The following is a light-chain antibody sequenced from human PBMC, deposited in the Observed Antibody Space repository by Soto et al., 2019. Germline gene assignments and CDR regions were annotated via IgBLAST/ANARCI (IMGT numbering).Light chain of an antibody. CDR3: SSYAGTRTLV. Sequence: QSALTQPASVSGSPGQSVTISCTGTSSDVGAYDYVSWYLQHPGKAPKLIIYDVTNRPSGFSDRFSGSKSGNTASLTISGLQAEDEADYYCSSYAGTRTLVFGGGTKLTVL. CDR1: SSDVGAYDY. V-gene: IGLV2-14*03. J-gene: IGLJ2*01. CDR2: DVT.